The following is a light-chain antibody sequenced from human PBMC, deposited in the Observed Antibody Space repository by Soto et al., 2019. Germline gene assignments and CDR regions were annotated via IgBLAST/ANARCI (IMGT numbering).Light chain of an antibody. Sequence: AIQMTQSPSSLSASVGDRVTITCRASQDIRNELGWYQQKPGKAPKVLIYTASNLQSGVPSRFSGSGSGTEFTLTISSLQPEDSATYYCLQDHNYPRAFGQGTKV. J-gene: IGKJ1*01. CDR2: TAS. V-gene: IGKV1-6*01. CDR3: LQDHNYPRA. CDR1: QDIRNE.